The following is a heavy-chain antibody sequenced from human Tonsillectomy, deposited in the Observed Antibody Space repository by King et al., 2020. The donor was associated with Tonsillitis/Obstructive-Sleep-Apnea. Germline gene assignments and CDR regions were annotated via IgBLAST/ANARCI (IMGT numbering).Heavy chain of an antibody. CDR1: GYSFTRYW. CDR2: IYPGDSDT. D-gene: IGHD2-2*01. V-gene: IGHV5-51*01. CDR3: ARLGYCSSTSCSWAFDI. Sequence: VQLVQSGAEVKKPGESLKISWKGSGYSFTRYWIGGVRQMPCKGLAGMGIIYPGDSDTRYSPSFQGQGTISVDNSISTAYLQWSSLKASDTAMYYCARLGYCSSTSCSWAFDIWGQGTMVTVSS. J-gene: IGHJ3*02.